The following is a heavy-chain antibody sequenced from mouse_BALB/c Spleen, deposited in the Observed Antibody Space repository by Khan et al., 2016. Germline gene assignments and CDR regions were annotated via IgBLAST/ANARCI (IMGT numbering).Heavy chain of an antibody. V-gene: IGHV3-6*02. CDR2: ISYDGNN. Sequence: EVQLQESGPGLVKPSQSLSLTCSVFGYSITSGYYWNWIRQFPGNKLEWMGYISYDGNNNYNPSLKNRISITRDTSKNQFFLKLNSVTTEDTATHSCGIYYYGSHDYDYCMDYWGQGTSVTVSS. J-gene: IGHJ4*01. D-gene: IGHD1-1*01. CDR3: GIYYYGSHDYDYCMDY. CDR1: GYSITSGYY.